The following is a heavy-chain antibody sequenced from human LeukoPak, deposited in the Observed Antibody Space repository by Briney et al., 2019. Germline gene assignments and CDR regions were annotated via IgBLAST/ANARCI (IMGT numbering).Heavy chain of an antibody. CDR1: GGSFSGYY. Sequence: PSETLSLTCAVYGGSFSGYYWSWIRQPPRKGLEWIGSIYYHENTYYNSSLKSRVTISVDTSKNQFSLKLNSVTAADTAVYFCARRAYSAAYWKHFDYWGQGTLVTVSS. V-gene: IGHV4-34*01. CDR3: ARRAYSAAYWKHFDY. CDR2: IYYHENT. J-gene: IGHJ4*02. D-gene: IGHD1-1*01.